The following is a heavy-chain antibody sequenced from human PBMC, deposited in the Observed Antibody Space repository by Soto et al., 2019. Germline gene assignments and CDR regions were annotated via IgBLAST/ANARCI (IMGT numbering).Heavy chain of an antibody. CDR2: IYYSGST. Sequence: TSETLSLTCTVSGGSISSYYWSWIRQPPGKGLEWIGYIYYSGSTNYNPSLKSRVTISVDTSKNQFSLKLSSVTAADTAVYYCARVARSSGWLFYFDYWGQGTLVTVSS. J-gene: IGHJ4*02. V-gene: IGHV4-59*01. CDR3: ARVARSSGWLFYFDY. CDR1: GGSISSYY. D-gene: IGHD6-19*01.